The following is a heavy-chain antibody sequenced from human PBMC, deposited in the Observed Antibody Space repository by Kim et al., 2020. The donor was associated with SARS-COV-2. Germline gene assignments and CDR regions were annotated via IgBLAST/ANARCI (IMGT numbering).Heavy chain of an antibody. CDR3: ASLLTSPYERSGYHLYYFDY. CDR1: GGSISSGTYY. CDR2: IYYSGST. J-gene: IGHJ4*02. D-gene: IGHD3-22*01. Sequence: SETLSLTCTVSGGSISSGTYYWSWIRQHPGKGLEWIGYIYYSGSTYYNPSLKRRVIISVDTSNNQFSLKLSSVTAADTAVYYCASLLTSPYERSGYHLYYFDYWGQGILVTVSS. V-gene: IGHV4-31*03.